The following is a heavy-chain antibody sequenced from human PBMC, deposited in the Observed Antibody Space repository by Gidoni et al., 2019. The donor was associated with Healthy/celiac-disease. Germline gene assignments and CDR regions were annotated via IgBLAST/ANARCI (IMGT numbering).Heavy chain of an antibody. Sequence: EVQLLESVGGLVQPGGSLRLSCAASGFTFSSYAMSWVRQAPGKGLEWVSAISGSGGSTYYADSVKGRFTISRDKSKNTLYLQMNSLRAEDTAVYYCAKDRFPIVGATNYFDYWGQGTLVTVSS. CDR3: AKDRFPIVGATNYFDY. CDR1: GFTFSSYA. J-gene: IGHJ4*02. D-gene: IGHD1-26*01. V-gene: IGHV3-23*01. CDR2: ISGSGGST.